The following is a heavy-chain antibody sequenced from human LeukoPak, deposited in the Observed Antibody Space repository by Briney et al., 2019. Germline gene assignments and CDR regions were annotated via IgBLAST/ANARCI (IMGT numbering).Heavy chain of an antibody. V-gene: IGHV1-18*01. D-gene: IGHD3-9*01. CDR2: ISAYNGDT. CDR3: ARRLRYFDWLDY. CDR1: GYTFTGYG. Sequence: ASVKVSCKASGYTFTGYGISWVRQAPGQGLEWMGWISAYNGDTNYAQKVQGRVTMTTDRFMSTAYMELRNLRSDDTAVYYCARRLRYFDWLDYWGQGTLVTVSS. J-gene: IGHJ4*02.